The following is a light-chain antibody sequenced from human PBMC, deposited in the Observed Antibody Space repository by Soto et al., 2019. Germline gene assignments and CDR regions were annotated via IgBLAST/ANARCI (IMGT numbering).Light chain of an antibody. CDR1: QTISNW. J-gene: IGKJ1*01. CDR3: QQYSTYSWT. CDR2: DAS. Sequence: EIQITLSPSTLSASVGDRVTITCRASQTISNWLAWYQVKPGKAPKLLMHDASSLESGVPSRFSGSASGTEFTLTISSLQPDDFTTYFCQQYSTYSWTFGQRTKADIK. V-gene: IGKV1-5*01.